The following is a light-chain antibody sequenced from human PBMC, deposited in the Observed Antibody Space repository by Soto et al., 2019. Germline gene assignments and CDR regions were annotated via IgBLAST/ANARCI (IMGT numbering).Light chain of an antibody. CDR3: QQYGSSQFT. Sequence: EIELTQSPGTLSLSPGERATLSCRASQSVRSSYLAWYQQKPGQAPRLLIYGASSRATGIPDRFSGSGSGTDFTLTISRLEPEDFAVYYCQQYGSSQFTFGPGTKVNVK. CDR2: GAS. CDR1: QSVRSSY. J-gene: IGKJ3*01. V-gene: IGKV3-20*01.